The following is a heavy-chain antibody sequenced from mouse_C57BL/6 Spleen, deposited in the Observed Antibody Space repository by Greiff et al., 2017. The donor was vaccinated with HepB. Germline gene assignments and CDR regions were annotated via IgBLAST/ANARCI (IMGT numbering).Heavy chain of an antibody. V-gene: IGHV5-9*01. D-gene: IGHD2-3*01. CDR1: GFTFSSYT. Sequence: DVKLVESGGGLVKPGGSLKLSCAASGFTFSSYTMSWVRQTPEKRLEWVATISGGGGNTYYPDSVKGRFTISRDNAKNTLYLQMSSLRSEDTALYYCARQCYEGDAMDYWGQGTSVTVSS. CDR3: ARQCYEGDAMDY. CDR2: ISGGGGNT. J-gene: IGHJ4*01.